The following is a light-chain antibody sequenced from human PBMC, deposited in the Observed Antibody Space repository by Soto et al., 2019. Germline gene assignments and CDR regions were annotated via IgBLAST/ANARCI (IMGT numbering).Light chain of an antibody. CDR2: DVS. Sequence: DLQMTQSPSTLSAFVGDRVTITCRATQNINNWLAWYQQKPGKAPRLLIYDVSTLQTGVPSRFSGRGSGTEATLIISSLQPDDVATYYCQQYFHCPVTFGRGTKVEIK. V-gene: IGKV1-5*01. J-gene: IGKJ2*01. CDR3: QQYFHCPVT. CDR1: QNINNW.